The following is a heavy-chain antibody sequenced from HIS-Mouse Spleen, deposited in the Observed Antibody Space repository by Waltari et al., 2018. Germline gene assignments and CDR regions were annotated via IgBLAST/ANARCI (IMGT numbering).Heavy chain of an antibody. CDR3: ARDLGYSSSSEVWFDP. CDR1: GFTFSSYW. Sequence: EVQLVESGGGLVQPGGSLRLSCAPSGFTFSSYWMHWVRQAPGKGLVWVSRIKSDGSSTSYADSVKGRFTISRDNAKNTLYLQMNSLRAEDTAVYYCARDLGYSSSSEVWFDPWGQGTLVTVSS. D-gene: IGHD6-6*01. J-gene: IGHJ5*02. CDR2: IKSDGSST. V-gene: IGHV3-74*01.